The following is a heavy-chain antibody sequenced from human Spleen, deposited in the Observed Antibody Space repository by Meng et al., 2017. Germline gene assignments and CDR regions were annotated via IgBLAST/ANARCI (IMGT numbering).Heavy chain of an antibody. J-gene: IGHJ6*02. CDR2: ISSSSSYI. CDR3: ARAAEMATIDYYYYGMDV. Sequence: GESLKISCAASGFTFSSYSMNWVRQAPGKGLEWVSSISSSSSYIYYADSVKGRFTISRDNAKNSLYLQMNSLRAEDTAAYYCARAAEMATIDYYYYGMDVWGQGTTVTVSS. V-gene: IGHV3-21*01. D-gene: IGHD5-24*01. CDR1: GFTFSSYS.